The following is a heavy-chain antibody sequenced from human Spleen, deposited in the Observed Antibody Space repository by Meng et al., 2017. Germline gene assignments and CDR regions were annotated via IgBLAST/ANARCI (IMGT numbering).Heavy chain of an antibody. CDR1: GFTFSSYW. CDR3: AGGRIIH. Sequence: GESLKISCAASGFTFSSYWMSWVRQAPGKGLEWVANIKQDGSEKYYVDSVRGRFTISRDNAKHSLSLQMNSLRAEDTAVYYCAGGRIIHWGQGNLVTVSS. J-gene: IGHJ4*02. CDR2: IKQDGSEK. D-gene: IGHD1-14*01. V-gene: IGHV3-7*01.